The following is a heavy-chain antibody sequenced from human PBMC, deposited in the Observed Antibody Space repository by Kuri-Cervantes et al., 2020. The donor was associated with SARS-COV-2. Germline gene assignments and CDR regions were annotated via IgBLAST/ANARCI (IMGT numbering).Heavy chain of an antibody. CDR1: GASISSHY. CDR2: IYYSGST. Sequence: SETLSLTCTVAGASISSHYSSWIRPPPGKGLEWDGYIYYSGSTNYNPSLKSGFTISVDTSKNQFSLKLSSVTDADTAVYYCARTTVVTPSYYYYYYMDVWGKGTTVTVSS. D-gene: IGHD4-23*01. V-gene: IGHV4-59*11. CDR3: ARTTVVTPSYYYYYYMDV. J-gene: IGHJ6*03.